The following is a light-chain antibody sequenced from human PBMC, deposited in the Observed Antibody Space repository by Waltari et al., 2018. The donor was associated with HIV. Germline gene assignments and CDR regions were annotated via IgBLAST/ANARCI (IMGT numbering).Light chain of an antibody. Sequence: DIQMTQSPSSVSASIGDRVSITCRAREDINKWLAWYQQKPGKAPNLLIYKATILETGVPSRFSGSVSAADFTLTITNLHSDDFATYYCQQYETDSRSFGQGTKV. CDR1: EDINKW. CDR3: QQYETDSRS. J-gene: IGKJ1*01. CDR2: KAT. V-gene: IGKV1-5*03.